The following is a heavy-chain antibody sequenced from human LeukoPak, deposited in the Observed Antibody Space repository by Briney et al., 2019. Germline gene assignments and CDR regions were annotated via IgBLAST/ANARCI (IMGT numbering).Heavy chain of an antibody. J-gene: IGHJ4*02. Sequence: GGSLRLSCAASGFTFSTYWMHWVRQVPGKGLVWVSRINPDGSTTSYADSVKGRFTISRDSAKNTLYLQMNSLRAEDTAVYYCARVSVGRYYFDNWGQGTPVTVS. V-gene: IGHV3-74*01. CDR3: ARVSVGRYYFDN. CDR2: INPDGSTT. CDR1: GFTFSTYW. D-gene: IGHD3-3*02.